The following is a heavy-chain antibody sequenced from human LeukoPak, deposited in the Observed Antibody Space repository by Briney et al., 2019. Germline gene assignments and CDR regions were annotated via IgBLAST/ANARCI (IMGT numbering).Heavy chain of an antibody. V-gene: IGHV1-24*01. CDR1: GYTLTELS. Sequence: ASVKVSCKVSGYTLTELSMHWVRQAPGKGLEWMGGFDPEDGETIYAQKFQGRVTMTEDTSTDTAYMELSSLRSEDTAVYYYATLGYSSSSGRDYYYYYGMDVWGQGTTVTVSS. CDR2: FDPEDGET. CDR3: ATLGYSSSSGRDYYYYYGMDV. D-gene: IGHD6-6*01. J-gene: IGHJ6*02.